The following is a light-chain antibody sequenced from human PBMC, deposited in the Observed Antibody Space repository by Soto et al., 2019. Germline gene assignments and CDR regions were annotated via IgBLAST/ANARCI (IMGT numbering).Light chain of an antibody. CDR2: EGD. CDR3: CSFARSSSFYG. V-gene: IGLV2-23*01. CDR1: SSDVRSSNF. J-gene: IGLJ1*01. Sequence: QSVLTQPASVSGSPGQSITISCSGTSSDVRSSNFVSWYQQHPGKAPKLIIFEGDRRPSGVSGRFSGSKSGNTASLTISGLQAEDEADYYCCSFARSSSFYGFGTGTKVTVL.